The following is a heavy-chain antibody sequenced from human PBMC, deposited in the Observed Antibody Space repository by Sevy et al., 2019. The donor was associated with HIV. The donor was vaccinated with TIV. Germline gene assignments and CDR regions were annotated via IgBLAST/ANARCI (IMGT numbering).Heavy chain of an antibody. D-gene: IGHD1-7*01. Sequence: GGSLRLSCAASGFTFSDYYMSWIRQAPGKGLEWVSYISSGTSYTNYADSVKGRLTISRDNAKNSLYLQMNSLRAVDSAVYYCARDRRNYGGQYFDYWGQGTLVTVSS. J-gene: IGHJ4*02. CDR3: ARDRRNYGGQYFDY. CDR1: GFTFSDYY. CDR2: ISSGTSYT. V-gene: IGHV3-11*06.